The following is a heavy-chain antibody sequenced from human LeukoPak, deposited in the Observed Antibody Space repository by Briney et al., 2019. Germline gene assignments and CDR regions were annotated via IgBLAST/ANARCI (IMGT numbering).Heavy chain of an antibody. J-gene: IGHJ6*03. CDR1: GGSVTDYY. CDR3: ARGGGDYDFWSGYYFGYYYYMDV. Sequence: PSETLSLTCTVSGGSVTDYYWSWIRQSPGKGLEWIGYIYYSGSTNYNPSLKSRVTISVDTSKNQFSLKLSSVTAADTAVYYCARGGGDYDFWSGYYFGYYYYMDVWGKGTTVTVSS. CDR2: IYYSGST. D-gene: IGHD3-3*01. V-gene: IGHV4-59*02.